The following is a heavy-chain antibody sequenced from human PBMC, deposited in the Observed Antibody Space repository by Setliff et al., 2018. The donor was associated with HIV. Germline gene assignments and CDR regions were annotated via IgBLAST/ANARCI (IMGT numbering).Heavy chain of an antibody. CDR1: GFTFSRYA. CDR3: ARSYYGSTTSYGMDV. CDR2: ISATNEI. D-gene: IGHD3-10*01. V-gene: IGHV3-48*01. Sequence: GGSLRLSCAASGFTFSRYAVNWVRQAPGKGLEWVSYISATNEIHHTDSVRGRFSISRDNAKNSLYLHMNSLRAEDTAVYYCARSYYGSTTSYGMDVWGQGTTVTVSS. J-gene: IGHJ6*02.